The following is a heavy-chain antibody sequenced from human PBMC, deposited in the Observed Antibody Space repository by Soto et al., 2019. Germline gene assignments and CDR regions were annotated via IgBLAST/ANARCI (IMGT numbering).Heavy chain of an antibody. CDR1: GFTFDDYA. CDR3: AKVVRPVNSGDAYLDL. D-gene: IGHD2-21*01. V-gene: IGHV3-9*01. CDR2: ISWNSGSM. Sequence: EVQLVESGGGLVQPGRSLRLSCAASGFTFDDYAMHWVRQAPGKGLEWVSVISWNSGSMAYADSVKGRFIISRDNAKNSLYLQMNSLRDEDTAFYYCAKVVRPVNSGDAYLDLWGRGTLVTVSS. J-gene: IGHJ2*01.